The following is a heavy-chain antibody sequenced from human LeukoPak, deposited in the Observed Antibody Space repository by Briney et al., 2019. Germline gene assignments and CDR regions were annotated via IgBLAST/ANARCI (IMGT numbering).Heavy chain of an antibody. D-gene: IGHD1-26*01. V-gene: IGHV4-34*01. J-gene: IGHJ4*02. CDR3: ARGGWELPEGALDY. CDR1: GGSISSYY. CDR2: INHSGST. Sequence: SETLSLTCTVSGGSISSYYWSWIRQPPGKGLEWIGEINHSGSTNSNPSLKSRVTISVDASKNQFSLKLSSVTAADTAVYCCARGGWELPEGALDYWGQGTLVTVSS.